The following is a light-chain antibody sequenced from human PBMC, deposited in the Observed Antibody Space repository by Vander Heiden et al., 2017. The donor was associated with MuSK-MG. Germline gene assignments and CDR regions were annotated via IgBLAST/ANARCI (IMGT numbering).Light chain of an antibody. CDR1: QTLGKY. J-gene: IGKJ4*01. Sequence: ETVLTQSAATLSLSPGQRATLSCRSSQTLGKYVAWYQQKPGQPPRLLIYDGSIGAVGIPARSTASEPGTDFPLTISSRKLKNFRIYSSQRRDDCPNTFGGGTRVEI. CDR2: DGS. CDR3: QRRDDCPNT. V-gene: IGKV3-11*01.